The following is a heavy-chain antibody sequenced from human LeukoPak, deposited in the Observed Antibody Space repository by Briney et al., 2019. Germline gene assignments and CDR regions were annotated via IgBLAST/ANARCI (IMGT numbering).Heavy chain of an antibody. CDR1: GYTLTRYY. J-gene: IGHJ4*02. CDR3: AREYVGLGYFDY. Sequence: ASLKVSCKASGYTLTRYYMHWVRQAPGQGLEWMGIINPSGGTTSYAQKFQGRVTMTRDTSTSTVYMELSSLTSEDMALYYCAREYVGLGYFDYWGQGTLVTVSS. V-gene: IGHV1-46*01. CDR2: INPSGGTT. D-gene: IGHD2-15*01.